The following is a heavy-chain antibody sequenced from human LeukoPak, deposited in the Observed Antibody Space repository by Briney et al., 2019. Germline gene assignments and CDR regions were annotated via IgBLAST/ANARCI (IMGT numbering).Heavy chain of an antibody. Sequence: GESLKISCQVSGYSFTNNWIAWVRQVPGKGLEWMGIIYPSDSDTRYSPSFQGQVTISADKSISTAYLQWSSLKASDTAMYYCARQRRNGGIAASNDAFDIWGQGTMVTVSS. CDR3: ARQRRNGGIAASNDAFDI. CDR1: GYSFTNNW. J-gene: IGHJ3*02. D-gene: IGHD6-13*01. CDR2: IYPSDSDT. V-gene: IGHV5-51*01.